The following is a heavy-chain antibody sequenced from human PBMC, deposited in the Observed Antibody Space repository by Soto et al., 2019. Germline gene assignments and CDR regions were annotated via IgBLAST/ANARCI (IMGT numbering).Heavy chain of an antibody. CDR1: GFTFSSYI. CDR2: ISSSSSYI. V-gene: IGHV3-21*01. CDR3: ARDYHYYYYYGMDV. J-gene: IGHJ6*02. Sequence: EVQLVESGGGLVKPGGSLRLSCAASGFTFSSYIMNWVRQAPGKGLEWVSSISSSSSYIYYADSVKGRFTISRDNAKNSLYLQMNSLRAEDTAVYYCARDYHYYYYYGMDVWGQGTTVTVSS.